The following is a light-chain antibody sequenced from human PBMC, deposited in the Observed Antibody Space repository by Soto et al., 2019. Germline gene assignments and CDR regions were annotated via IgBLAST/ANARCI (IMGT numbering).Light chain of an antibody. CDR3: HQYNSWPRGT. J-gene: IGKJ3*01. Sequence: EIVLTQSPGTLSLSPGERATLSCRASQSVSRYLAWYQQKGGQAPRLLIYDASNRATGIPVRFRGSGSGTEFTLTISSLQSEDSAVYYCHQYNSWPRGTFGPGTKVEIK. CDR1: QSVSRY. V-gene: IGKV3-15*01. CDR2: DAS.